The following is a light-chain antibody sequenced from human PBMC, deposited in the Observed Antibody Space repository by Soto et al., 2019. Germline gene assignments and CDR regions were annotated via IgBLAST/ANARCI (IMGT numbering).Light chain of an antibody. CDR1: QSISDY. V-gene: IGKV1-39*01. J-gene: IGKJ3*01. CDR2: AAS. CDR3: QQNYNTPPT. Sequence: DIQMTQSPSSLSASVGDRVTITCRASQSISDYLNWYQQKPGRAPDLLIYAASNLQSGVPSRFSGGGSGTDFTLTISSLQPEDFATYYCQQNYNTPPTFGPGTKVDIK.